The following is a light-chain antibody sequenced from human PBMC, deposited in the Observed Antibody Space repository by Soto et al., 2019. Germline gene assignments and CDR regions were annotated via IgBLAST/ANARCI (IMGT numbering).Light chain of an antibody. Sequence: ENLLTQSPGTLSLSPGGRATLPRRASLRVTSNSLAWFQQIPGQAPRLLIYGASNRATGIPDRFSGSGSGTDFTLTISRLEPEDFAVYYCQQYIGLPRTFGQGTKVDIK. V-gene: IGKV3-20*01. CDR3: QQYIGLPRT. CDR2: GAS. J-gene: IGKJ1*01. CDR1: LRVTSNS.